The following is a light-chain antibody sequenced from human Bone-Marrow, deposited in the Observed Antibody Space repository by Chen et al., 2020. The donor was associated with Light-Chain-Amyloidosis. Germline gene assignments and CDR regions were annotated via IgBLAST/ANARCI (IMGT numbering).Light chain of an antibody. CDR3: QSYQGSSQGV. V-gene: IGLV6-57*03. CDR2: VDD. Sequence: FMLTQPHSVSESPGETVIISCTRSSGSIATHYVQCYQHRPGSAPTTVLYVDDQRPSGVPARVAGSGDRSANSASLTISGLKTEDEADYFCQSYQGSSQGVFGGGTKLTVL. J-gene: IGLJ3*02. CDR1: SGSIATHY.